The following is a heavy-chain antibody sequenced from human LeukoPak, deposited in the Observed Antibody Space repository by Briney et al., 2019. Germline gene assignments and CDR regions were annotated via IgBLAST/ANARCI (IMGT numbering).Heavy chain of an antibody. J-gene: IGHJ3*02. CDR1: GYSFTNYW. CDR3: ARQAPFYIHIPGDDAFDI. D-gene: IGHD2-21*01. CDR2: IYPNNSNT. V-gene: IGHV5-51*01. Sequence: GESLKISCQASGYSFTNYWIGWVRQMPGKGLEWMRVIYPNNSNTKYSPSVQGQVTISVDQSIRTAYLQWSSLKASDTAIYYCARQAPFYIHIPGDDAFDIWGQGTMVTVSS.